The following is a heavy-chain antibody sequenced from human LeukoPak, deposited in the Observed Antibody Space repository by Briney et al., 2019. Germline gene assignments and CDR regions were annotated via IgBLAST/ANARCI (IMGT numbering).Heavy chain of an antibody. CDR1: GFTLRNYA. CDR2: ISGSGGTT. J-gene: IGHJ5*02. D-gene: IGHD3-3*01. Sequence: GGSLRLSCAASGFTLRNYAMSWVRQAPGKGLEWVSAISGSGGTTYYADSVKGRFTISRDNSKNTLYLQMNSLRAEDTAVYYCAKEPPQYYDFWSGFWFDPWGQGTLVTVSS. CDR3: AKEPPQYYDFWSGFWFDP. V-gene: IGHV3-23*01.